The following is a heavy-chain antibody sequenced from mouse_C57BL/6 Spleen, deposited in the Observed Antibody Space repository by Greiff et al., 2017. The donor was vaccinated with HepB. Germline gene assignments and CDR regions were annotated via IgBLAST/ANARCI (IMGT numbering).Heavy chain of an antibody. CDR1: GYSITSGYY. CDR2: ISYDGSN. CDR3: ARFSLDDGYYGY. V-gene: IGHV3-6*01. Sequence: VQLKESGPGLVKPSQSLSLTCSVTGYSITSGYYWNWIRQFPGNKLEWMGYISYDGSNNYNPSLKNRISITRDTSKNQFFLKLNSVTTEDTATYYCARFSLDDGYYGYWGQGTTLTVSS. J-gene: IGHJ2*01. D-gene: IGHD2-3*01.